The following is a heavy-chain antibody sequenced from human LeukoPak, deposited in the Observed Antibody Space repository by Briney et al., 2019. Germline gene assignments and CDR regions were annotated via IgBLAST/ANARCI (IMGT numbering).Heavy chain of an antibody. V-gene: IGHV4-61*02. D-gene: IGHD1-26*01. CDR2: IYTSGST. CDR3: ARVNSAHYYYFYMDV. Sequence: PSETLSLTCTVSGGSISSGSYYWSWIRQPAGKGLEWIGRIYTSGSTNYNPSLKSRVTISVDTSKNQFSLKLSSVTAADTAVYYCARVNSAHYYYFYMDVWGIGTTVTVSS. CDR1: GGSISSGSYY. J-gene: IGHJ6*03.